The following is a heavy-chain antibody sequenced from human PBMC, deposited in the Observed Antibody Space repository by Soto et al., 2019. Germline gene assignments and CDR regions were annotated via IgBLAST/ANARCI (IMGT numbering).Heavy chain of an antibody. Sequence: QITLKESGPTLVKPTQTLTLTCTFSGFSLSTSGVGVGWIRQPPGKALEWLALIYWNDDKGYSPSLKSRLTITKDSSKSQVVLTMTNMDPVDTATYYCAHSQYTSSWYALDFWGQGTLDTVSS. D-gene: IGHD6-13*01. CDR2: IYWNDDK. CDR3: AHSQYTSSWYALDF. J-gene: IGHJ4*02. V-gene: IGHV2-5*01. CDR1: GFSLSTSGVG.